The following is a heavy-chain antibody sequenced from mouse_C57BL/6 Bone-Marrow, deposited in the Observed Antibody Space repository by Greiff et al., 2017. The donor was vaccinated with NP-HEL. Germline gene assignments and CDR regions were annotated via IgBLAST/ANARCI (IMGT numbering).Heavy chain of an antibody. CDR1: GFSLTSYG. D-gene: IGHD1-1*01. CDR3: ASEGYYGSRYAMDY. CDR2: IWGVGST. J-gene: IGHJ4*01. Sequence: VKLEESGPGLVAPSQSLSITCTVSGFSLTSYGVDWVRQSPGKGLEWLGVIWGVGSTNYNSALKSRLSISKDNSKSQVFLKMNSLQTDDTAMYYCASEGYYGSRYAMDYWGQGTSVTVSS. V-gene: IGHV2-6*01.